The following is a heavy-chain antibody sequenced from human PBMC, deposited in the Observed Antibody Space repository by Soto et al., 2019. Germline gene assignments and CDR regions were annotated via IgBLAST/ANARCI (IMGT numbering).Heavy chain of an antibody. Sequence: SETLSLTCTVSGGSISSYYWSWIRQPPGKGLEWIGYIYYSGSTNYNPSLKSRVTMSVDTSKSQFSLKLTSVTAADTAVYYCARGEDAFFYYGLDVWGQGITVTVSS. CDR2: IYYSGST. J-gene: IGHJ6*02. V-gene: IGHV4-59*01. CDR3: ARGEDAFFYYGLDV. CDR1: GGSISSYY.